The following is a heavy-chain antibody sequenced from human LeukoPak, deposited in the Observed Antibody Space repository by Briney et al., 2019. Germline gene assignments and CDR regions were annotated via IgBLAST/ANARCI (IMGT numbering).Heavy chain of an antibody. D-gene: IGHD4-17*01. CDR1: GLVFNDAW. CDR3: TWMATVRTVDF. V-gene: IGHV3-15*01. CDR2: ITSSGAT. J-gene: IGHJ4*02. Sequence: GGSLRLSCLVSGLVFNDAWMSWVRQAPGKGLEWVGRITSSGATDYAAPVKGRSSISRDNSKSTFYLQMNSLGTDDTAMYYCTWMATVRTVDFWGQGTLVTVSS.